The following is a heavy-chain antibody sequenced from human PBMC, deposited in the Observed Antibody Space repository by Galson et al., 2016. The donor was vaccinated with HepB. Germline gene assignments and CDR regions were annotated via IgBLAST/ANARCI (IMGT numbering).Heavy chain of an antibody. CDR2: LSYDGSNK. V-gene: IGHV3-30*03. CDR3: TRDAMGRGSGSYSAFDY. CDR1: GFTFGTYG. Sequence: SLRLSCAASGFTFGTYGMHWVRQAPGKGLEWVAVLSYDGSNKHYADSMKGRFTISRDNSKKTLYLEMNSLRAEDTAVYYCTRDAMGRGSGSYSAFDYWGQGTLVTVSS. D-gene: IGHD1-26*01. J-gene: IGHJ4*02.